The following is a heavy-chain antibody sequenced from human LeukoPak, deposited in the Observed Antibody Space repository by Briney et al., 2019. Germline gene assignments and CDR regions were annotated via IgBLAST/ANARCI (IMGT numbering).Heavy chain of an antibody. Sequence: SETLSLTCTVSGGSISSYYWSWIRQPPGKGLEWIGYIYYSGSTNYNPSLKSRVTISVDTSKNQFSLKLSSVTAADTAVYYCARHRGFYGGTSYYYYGMDVWGQGTTVTVSS. CDR1: GGSISSYY. CDR2: IYYSGST. V-gene: IGHV4-59*08. D-gene: IGHD4-23*01. CDR3: ARHRGFYGGTSYYYYGMDV. J-gene: IGHJ6*02.